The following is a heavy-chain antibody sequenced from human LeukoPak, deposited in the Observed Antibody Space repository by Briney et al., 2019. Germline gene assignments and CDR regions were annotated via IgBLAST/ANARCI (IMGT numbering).Heavy chain of an antibody. CDR2: VSSGGNS. J-gene: IGHJ4*02. V-gene: IGHV3-23*01. D-gene: IGHD3-22*01. CDR3: AKDRYSDNTGHHYENEY. Sequence: GGSLRLSCTASGFTFSSYGMSWVRQAPGKGLDWVSAVSSGGNSNYADSVTGRFSISRDNSKNTLYLQMNSLRAEDTAVYYCAKDRYSDNTGHHYENEYWGQGTLVTVSS. CDR1: GFTFSSYG.